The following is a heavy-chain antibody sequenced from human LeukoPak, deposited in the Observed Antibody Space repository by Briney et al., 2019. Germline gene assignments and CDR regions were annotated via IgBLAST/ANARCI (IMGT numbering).Heavy chain of an antibody. V-gene: IGHV4-34*01. CDR2: INHSGST. CDR1: GGSFSGYY. D-gene: IGHD1-26*01. Sequence: PSETLSLTCAVYGGSFSGYYWSWIRQSPGKGLEWIGEINHSGSTNYNPSLKSRVTISVDTSKNQFSLKLSPVTAADTAVYYCARGPVGALNDWGQGTLVTVSS. CDR3: ARGPVGALND. J-gene: IGHJ4*02.